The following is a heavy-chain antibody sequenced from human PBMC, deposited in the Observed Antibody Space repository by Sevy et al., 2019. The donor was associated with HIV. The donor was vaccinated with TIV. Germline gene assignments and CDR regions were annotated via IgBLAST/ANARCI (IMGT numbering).Heavy chain of an antibody. V-gene: IGHV1-2*02. CDR3: ARESYDFWTGPVDYDYGMDV. CDR1: GYTFTDTGYY. J-gene: IGHJ6*02. Sequence: ASVKVSCKASGYTFTDTGYYVHWVRQAPGQGLEWMGWINPKSGATNYAQKFQGRVTMTRDTSVSTANMELSGLRSDDTAVYHCARESYDFWTGPVDYDYGMDVWGQGTTVTVSS. CDR2: INPKSGAT. D-gene: IGHD3-3*01.